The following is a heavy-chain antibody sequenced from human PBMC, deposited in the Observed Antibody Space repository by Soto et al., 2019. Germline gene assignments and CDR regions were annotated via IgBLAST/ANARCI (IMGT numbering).Heavy chain of an antibody. D-gene: IGHD2-2*01. CDR1: GGSISSYY. J-gene: IGHJ5*02. Sequence: SETLSLTCTVSGGSISSYYWSWIRQPPGNGLEWIGYIYYSGSTNYNPSLKSRVTISVDTSKNQFSLKLSSVTAADTAVYYCAREEGYCSSTSCYWWFDPWGQGTLVTVSS. V-gene: IGHV4-59*01. CDR3: AREEGYCSSTSCYWWFDP. CDR2: IYYSGST.